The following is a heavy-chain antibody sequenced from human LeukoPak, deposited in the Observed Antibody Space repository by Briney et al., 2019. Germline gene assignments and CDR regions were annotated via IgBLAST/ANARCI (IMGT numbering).Heavy chain of an antibody. D-gene: IGHD6-13*01. CDR3: ARGRMDSSSWLFDY. Sequence: ASVKVSCKASGYTFTGYYMHWVRQAPGQGLEWMGWINPNSGGTNYAQKFQGWVTMTRDTSISTAYMELSRLRSDDTAVYYCARGRMDSSSWLFDYWGQGTLVTVSS. J-gene: IGHJ4*02. V-gene: IGHV1-2*04. CDR1: GYTFTGYY. CDR2: INPNSGGT.